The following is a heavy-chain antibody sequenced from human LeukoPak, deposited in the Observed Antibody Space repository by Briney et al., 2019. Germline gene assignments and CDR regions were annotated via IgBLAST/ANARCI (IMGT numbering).Heavy chain of an antibody. CDR3: ARESVFAFDI. CDR1: GFSFSSYA. J-gene: IGHJ3*02. CDR2: ISYDGSNK. V-gene: IGHV3-30*04. Sequence: SLRLSCAAAGFSFSSYAMHWVRPAPGKGLEWVAVISYDGSNKYYADSVKGRFTISRDNSKNTPYLQMNSLRAEDTAVYYCARESVFAFDIWGQGTMVTVCS.